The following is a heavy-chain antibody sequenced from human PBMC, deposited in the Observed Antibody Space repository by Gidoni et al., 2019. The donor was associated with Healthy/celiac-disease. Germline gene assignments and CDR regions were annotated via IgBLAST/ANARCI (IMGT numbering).Heavy chain of an antibody. J-gene: IGHJ2*01. CDR1: GFTFSSYA. CDR2: ISGSGGST. Sequence: EVQLLESGGGLVQPGGSLRLYCAASGFTFSSYAMSWVRQAPGKGLEWVSAISGSGGSTYYADSVKGRFTISRDNSKNTLYLQMNSLRAEDTAVYYCAKGSSIAAAGNWYFDLWGRGTLVTVSS. V-gene: IGHV3-23*01. D-gene: IGHD6-13*01. CDR3: AKGSSIAAAGNWYFDL.